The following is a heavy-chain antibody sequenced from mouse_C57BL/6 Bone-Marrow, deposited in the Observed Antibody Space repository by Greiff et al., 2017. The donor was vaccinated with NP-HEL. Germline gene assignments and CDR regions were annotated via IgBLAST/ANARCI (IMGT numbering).Heavy chain of an antibody. CDR2: INPNNGGT. CDR1: GYTFTSYW. V-gene: IGHV1-53*01. D-gene: IGHD3-2*02. J-gene: IGHJ2*01. CDR3: ARDSGYAFDY. Sequence: VQLQQSGTELVKPGASVKLSCKASGYTFTSYWMHWLKQRPGQGLEWIGNINPNNGGTNDNEKFKTKAPLTVDKSSSTAYMQLSSLTSEDSAVYYCARDSGYAFDYGGQGTTLTVSS.